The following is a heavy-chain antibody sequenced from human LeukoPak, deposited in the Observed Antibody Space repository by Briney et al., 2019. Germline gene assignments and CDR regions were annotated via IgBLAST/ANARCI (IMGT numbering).Heavy chain of an antibody. CDR3: ARWVRMLHNAAFAI. V-gene: IGHV3-21*01. J-gene: IGHJ3*02. CDR2: ISSSSSYI. CDR1: VFTFSRYS. D-gene: IGHD2-8*01. Sequence: GGSLRLSSAASVFTFSRYSMNWVRQAAGKGLEWVSSISSSSSYIYYADSVKGLFTISRDNAKNSLYLQMNSLRAEDTAVYYCARWVRMLHNAAFAIWSQGTMVTVSS.